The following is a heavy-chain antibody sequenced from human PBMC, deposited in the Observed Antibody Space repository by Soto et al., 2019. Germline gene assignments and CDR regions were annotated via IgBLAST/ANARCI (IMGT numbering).Heavy chain of an antibody. Sequence: GGSLRLACAASGFTFSSYAMSWVRQAPGKGLEWVSAISGSGGSTYYADSVKGRFTISRDNSKNTLYLQMNSLRAEDTAVYYCAKSPSGLRFLEWLPTQFDDWGQGTLVTVSS. CDR3: AKSPSGLRFLEWLPTQFDD. J-gene: IGHJ4*02. CDR1: GFTFSSYA. D-gene: IGHD3-3*01. V-gene: IGHV3-23*01. CDR2: ISGSGGST.